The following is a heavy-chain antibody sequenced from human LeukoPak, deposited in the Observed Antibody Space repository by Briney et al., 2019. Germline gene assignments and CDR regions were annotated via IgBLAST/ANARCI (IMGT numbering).Heavy chain of an antibody. CDR2: IRRKGQSYTT. Sequence: GGSLRLSCAASGFTFSDYILDWVRQAPGQGLEWVGRIRRKGQSYTTEYAASVKGRFTISRDDSKNSLYLHMNSLRTEDTAVYHCYRDGKEGDNSAFDIWGQGTMVTVSS. CDR1: GFTFSDYI. D-gene: IGHD3-22*01. J-gene: IGHJ3*02. CDR3: YRDGKEGDNSAFDI. V-gene: IGHV3-72*01.